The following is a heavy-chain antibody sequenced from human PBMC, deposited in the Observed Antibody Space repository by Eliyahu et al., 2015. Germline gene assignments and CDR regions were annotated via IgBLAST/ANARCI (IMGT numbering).Heavy chain of an antibody. J-gene: IGHJ4*02. V-gene: IGHV4-34*01. CDR2: NNHSGTS. D-gene: IGHD1-26*01. CDR3: ARGQYSGSQEWDY. Sequence: QVQLQQWGAGLLKPSETLSLTCAVYGGSFSGYYWSWIRQPPGKGLEWIGENNHSGTSKYNPSLKSRVTISVDTSKNQFSLKLRSVTAADTAVYYCARGQYSGSQEWDYWGQGTLVTVSS. CDR1: GGSFSGYY.